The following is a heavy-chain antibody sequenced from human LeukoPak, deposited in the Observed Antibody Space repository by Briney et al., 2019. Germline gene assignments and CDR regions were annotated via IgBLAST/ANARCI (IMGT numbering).Heavy chain of an antibody. CDR1: GYTFTSYA. CDR2: INTNTGNP. Sequence: ASVKVSCKASGYTFTSYAMNWVRQAPGQGLEWMGWINTNTGNPTYAQGFTGRFVFSLDTSVSTAYLQISSLKAEDTAVYYCASGPAAGTVRGLYFQHWGQGTLVTVSS. V-gene: IGHV7-4-1*02. J-gene: IGHJ1*01. CDR3: ASGPAAGTVRGLYFQH. D-gene: IGHD6-13*01.